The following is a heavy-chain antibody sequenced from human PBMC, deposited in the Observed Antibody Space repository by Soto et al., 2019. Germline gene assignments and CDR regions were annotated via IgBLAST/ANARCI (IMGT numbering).Heavy chain of an antibody. CDR3: AREVRTSGWFRRLDS. V-gene: IGHV3-11*01. Sequence: GGSLRLSCAASGFTFSDYYMSWIRQAPGKGLEWVSYISGGGSTTYHADSVRGRFTISRDNAKNSLFLQMNSLRAEDTAVYYCAREVRTSGWFRRLDSWGQGILVTVSS. CDR1: GFTFSDYY. D-gene: IGHD6-19*01. J-gene: IGHJ4*02. CDR2: ISGGGSTT.